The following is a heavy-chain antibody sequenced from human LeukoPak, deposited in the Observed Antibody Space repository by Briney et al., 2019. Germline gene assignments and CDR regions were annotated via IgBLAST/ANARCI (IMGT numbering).Heavy chain of an antibody. CDR1: GYTFTSYG. Sequence: ASVKVSCKASGYTFTSYGISWVRQAPGQGLEWMGWISAYNGNTSYAQKLQGRVTMTTDTSTSTAYMELRSLRSDDTAVYYCARGRRSGWTGSNNYFDYWGQGTLVTVSS. CDR2: ISAYNGNT. V-gene: IGHV1-18*01. CDR3: ARGRRSGWTGSNNYFDY. J-gene: IGHJ4*02. D-gene: IGHD6-19*01.